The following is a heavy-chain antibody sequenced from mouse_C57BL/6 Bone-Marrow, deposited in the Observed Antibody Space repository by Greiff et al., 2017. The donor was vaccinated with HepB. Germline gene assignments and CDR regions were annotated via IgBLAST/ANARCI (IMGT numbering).Heavy chain of an antibody. J-gene: IGHJ4*01. CDR3: VRQYDYDDAMDY. CDR2: IRSKSNNYAT. CDR1: GFSFNTYA. Sequence: VQLKESGGGLVQPKGSLKLSCAASGFSFNTYAMNWVRQAPGKGLEWVARIRSKSNNYATYYADSVKDRFTISRDDSESMLYLQMNNLKTEDTAMYYCVRQYDYDDAMDYWGQGTSVTVSS. D-gene: IGHD2-4*01. V-gene: IGHV10-1*01.